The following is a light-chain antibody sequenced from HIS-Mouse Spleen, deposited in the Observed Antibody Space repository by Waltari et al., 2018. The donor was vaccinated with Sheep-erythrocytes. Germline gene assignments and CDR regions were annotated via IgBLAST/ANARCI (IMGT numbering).Light chain of an antibody. Sequence: QSALTQPPSASGSPGQSVTIPCTGTSSQVGGYNYVYWYQQHPGKAPNLMLYEVSKRPSGVPDRFSGSKSGNTASLTVSGLQAEDEADYYCSSYAGSNNWVFGGGTKLTVL. CDR2: EVS. J-gene: IGLJ3*02. V-gene: IGLV2-8*01. CDR1: SSQVGGYNY. CDR3: SSYAGSNNWV.